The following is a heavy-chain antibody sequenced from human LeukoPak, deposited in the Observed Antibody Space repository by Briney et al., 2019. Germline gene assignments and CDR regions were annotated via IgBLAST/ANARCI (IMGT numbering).Heavy chain of an antibody. CDR3: GRLAHNAWYAIDY. Sequence: PGGSLRLSCVASDFTFSFYWMTWVRQAPGKGLEWVANILPDGSQKYYVDSVKGRFTISRDNPKNSLYLQINSLRAEDTAVYYCGRLAHNAWYAIDYWGQGTLVTASS. D-gene: IGHD6-13*01. CDR2: ILPDGSQK. J-gene: IGHJ4*02. CDR1: DFTFSFYW. V-gene: IGHV3-7*01.